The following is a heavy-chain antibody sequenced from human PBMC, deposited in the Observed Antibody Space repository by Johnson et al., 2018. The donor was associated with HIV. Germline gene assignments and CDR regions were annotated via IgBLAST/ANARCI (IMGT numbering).Heavy chain of an antibody. J-gene: IGHJ3*02. CDR3: AKCFSYDNTPYYYVPFDI. CDR1: GFIFSSYG. V-gene: IGHV3-30*18. Sequence: QVQVVESGGGVVQPGRSLRLSCAASGFIFSSYGMHWVRQAPGKGLEWVTGMSYDGSNRYYADSVQGRFTISRDNSKNTLYLQMNSLRAEDTAVYYCAKCFSYDNTPYYYVPFDIWGQGTLVTVSS. D-gene: IGHD3-22*01. CDR2: MSYDGSNR.